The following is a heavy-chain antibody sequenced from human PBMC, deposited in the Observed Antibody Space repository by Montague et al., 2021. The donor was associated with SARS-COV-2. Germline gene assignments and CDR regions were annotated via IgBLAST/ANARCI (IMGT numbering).Heavy chain of an antibody. CDR1: GGSISSYY. D-gene: IGHD2-15*01. V-gene: IGHV4-59*01. Sequence: SETLSLTCTVAGGSISSYYWSWIRQPPGKGLEWIGYINYSGSTNYNPSLKSRVTISVYTSKNQFSLNLSSVTAADTAVYYCARNLVVHYWYGMDVWGQGTTVTVSS. CDR2: INYSGST. J-gene: IGHJ6*02. CDR3: ARNLVVHYWYGMDV.